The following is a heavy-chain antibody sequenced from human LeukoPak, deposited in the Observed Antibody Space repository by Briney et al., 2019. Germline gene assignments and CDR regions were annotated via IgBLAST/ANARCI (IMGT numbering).Heavy chain of an antibody. Sequence: PSETLSLTCTVPGGSISSYYWSWIRQPPGKGLEWIGYIYYSRSTNYNPSLKSRVTISVDTSKNQFSLKLSSVTAADTAVYYCARNYGSAIDYWGQGTLATVSS. CDR1: GGSISSYY. D-gene: IGHD3-10*01. CDR3: ARNYGSAIDY. J-gene: IGHJ4*02. CDR2: IYYSRST. V-gene: IGHV4-59*08.